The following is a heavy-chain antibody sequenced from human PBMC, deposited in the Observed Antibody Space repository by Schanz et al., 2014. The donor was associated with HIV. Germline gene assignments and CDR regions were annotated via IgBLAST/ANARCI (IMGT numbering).Heavy chain of an antibody. CDR2: ISDSGGNT. V-gene: IGHV3-23*01. CDR1: GFAFSSYA. D-gene: IGHD5-18*01. J-gene: IGHJ4*02. Sequence: EVQLLESGGGLVQPGGSLRLSCAGSGFAFSSYAMTWVRQAPGKGLEWVSTISDSGGNTYYADSVKGRFTISRDNSKNTLYLQMNSLRAEDTAVYYCARETIQLCPDYWGQGTLVTVSS. CDR3: ARETIQLCPDY.